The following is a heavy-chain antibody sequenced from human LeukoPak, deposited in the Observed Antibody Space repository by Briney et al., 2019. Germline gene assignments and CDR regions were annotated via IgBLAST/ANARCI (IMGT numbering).Heavy chain of an antibody. V-gene: IGHV3-30*04. Sequence: GGSLRLSCAASGFTFSNYAMHWVRQAPGKGPEWVALISCDGSNKNYADSVKGRFTISRDNSKNTLFLQMNSLRTEDTAVFYCARGETWFSTTWYYFDYWGQGTLVTVSS. CDR3: ARGETWFSTTWYYFDY. D-gene: IGHD2-2*01. CDR2: ISCDGSNK. CDR1: GFTFSNYA. J-gene: IGHJ4*02.